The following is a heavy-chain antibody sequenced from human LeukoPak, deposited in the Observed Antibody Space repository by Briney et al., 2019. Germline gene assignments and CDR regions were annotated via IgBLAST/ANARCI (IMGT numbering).Heavy chain of an antibody. D-gene: IGHD2-21*01. Sequence: GGSLRLSCAASGFTFSSYAMHWVRRAPGKGLEWVAVISYDGSNKYYADSVKGRFTISRDNSKNTLYLQMNSLRAEDTAVYYCARGGVVIAIPGAFDIWGQGTMVTVSS. V-gene: IGHV3-30-3*01. J-gene: IGHJ3*02. CDR1: GFTFSSYA. CDR3: ARGGVVIAIPGAFDI. CDR2: ISYDGSNK.